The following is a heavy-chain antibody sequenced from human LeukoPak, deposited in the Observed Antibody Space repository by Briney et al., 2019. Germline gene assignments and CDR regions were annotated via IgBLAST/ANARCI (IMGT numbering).Heavy chain of an antibody. V-gene: IGHV3-21*01. Sequence: PSETLSLTCTVSGGSISSSSYYWGWVRQAPGKGLEWVSSISSSSSYIYYADSVKGRFTISRDNAKNSLYLQMNSLRAEDTAVYYCAGSFSQLLAVWGKGTTVTVSS. D-gene: IGHD2-2*01. CDR2: ISSSSSYI. CDR3: AGSFSQLLAV. CDR1: GGSISSSSYY. J-gene: IGHJ6*04.